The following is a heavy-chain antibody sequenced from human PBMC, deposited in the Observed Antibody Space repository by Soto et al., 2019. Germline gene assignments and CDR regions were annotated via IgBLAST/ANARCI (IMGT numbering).Heavy chain of an antibody. Sequence: LLVESGGGFVQPGGSLRLSCVASGFTFSNAWLAWVRQAPGKGLEWVGRIKSISDGETTNYAASVAGRFTISRDDSKNTLFLHVNSLKTEDTGVYYCTRRIAVAGTYYFDYWGQGTLVTVSS. CDR1: GFTFSNAW. J-gene: IGHJ4*02. V-gene: IGHV3-15*06. CDR2: IKSISDGETT. D-gene: IGHD6-19*01. CDR3: TRRIAVAGTYYFDY.